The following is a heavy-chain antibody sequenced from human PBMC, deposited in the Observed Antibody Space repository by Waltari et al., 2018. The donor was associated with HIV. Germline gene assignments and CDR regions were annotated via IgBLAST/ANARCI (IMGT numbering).Heavy chain of an antibody. J-gene: IGHJ6*02. CDR2: INQNATKK. V-gene: IGHV3-7*01. Sequence: EALLVESGGGVVKPGGSLRLSGEGTTFWFRGSCMVWVRQASGKGLEWVCKINQNATKKNYADSVKGRFPVSRDNGKSSVFPEMNRLRVQDTAMYCCARGGQWGIFMHSYYALDVWGRGTTVIVSS. CDR1: TFWFRGSC. CDR3: ARGGQWGIFMHSYYALDV. D-gene: IGHD1-26*01.